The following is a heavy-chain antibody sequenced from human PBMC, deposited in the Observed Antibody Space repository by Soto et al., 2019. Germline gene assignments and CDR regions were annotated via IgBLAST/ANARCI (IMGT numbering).Heavy chain of an antibody. CDR2: IIPIFGTA. Sequence: QVQLVQSGAEVKKPGSSVKVSCKASGGTFSSYAISWVRQAPGQGLAWMGGIIPIFGTATYAQTYQGRVTITADESTSTAYMELSSLRSEDTAVDYCARANVDTDMVPDYWGQGTMVTVS. CDR1: GGTFSSYA. D-gene: IGHD5-18*01. J-gene: IGHJ4*02. CDR3: ARANVDTDMVPDY. V-gene: IGHV1-69*01.